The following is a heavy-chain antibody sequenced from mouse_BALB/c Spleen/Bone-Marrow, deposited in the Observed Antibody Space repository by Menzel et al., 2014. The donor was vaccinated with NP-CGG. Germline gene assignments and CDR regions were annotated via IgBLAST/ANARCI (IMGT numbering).Heavy chain of an antibody. CDR2: IRNKANGYTT. D-gene: IGHD1-2*01. Sequence: DVKLVESGGGLVQPGGSLRLSCATSGFTFTDFYMSWVRQPPGQALEWLGFIRNKANGYTTEYSVSVKGRFTIYRDNSRSILYLQMNTLRAEDSAPYYCARDYNRITTAYWYLDVWGARTTVTVSS. V-gene: IGHV7-3*02. CDR1: GFTFTDFY. J-gene: IGHJ1*01. CDR3: ARDYNRITTAYWYLDV.